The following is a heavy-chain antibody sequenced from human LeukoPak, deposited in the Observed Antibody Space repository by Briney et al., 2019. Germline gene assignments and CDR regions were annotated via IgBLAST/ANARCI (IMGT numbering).Heavy chain of an antibody. J-gene: IGHJ4*02. CDR1: GYTFTSYG. CDR2: ISGYNGNT. CDR3: ARGCRVPAAMGSPDY. V-gene: IGHV1-18*01. D-gene: IGHD2-2*01. Sequence: ASVKVSCKASGYTFTSYGISWVRQAPGPGREGMGWISGYNGNTNYAQKLQGRVTMTTDTSTNTDYMELRSLRSDDTAVYYCARGCRVPAAMGSPDYWGQGTRVTVSS.